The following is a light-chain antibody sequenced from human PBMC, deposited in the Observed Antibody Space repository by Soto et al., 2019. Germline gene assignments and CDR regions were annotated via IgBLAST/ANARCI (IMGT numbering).Light chain of an antibody. CDR3: CSYAGYSTYV. CDR1: ISDVGSYNL. V-gene: IGLV2-23*02. J-gene: IGLJ1*01. CDR2: DVT. Sequence: QSALTQPSSLSGSPGRSITISCTGTISDVGSYNLVPWYQQHPGKAPKLMIYDVTKRPSGLSNRFSGSKSGNTASLTISGLQAEDEGDYYCCSYAGYSTYVFGTGTKVTVL.